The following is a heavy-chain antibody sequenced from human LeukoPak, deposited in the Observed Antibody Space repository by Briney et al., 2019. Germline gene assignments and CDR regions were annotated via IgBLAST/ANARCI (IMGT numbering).Heavy chain of an antibody. Sequence: PSGTLSLTCTVSGGSIRSGSHYWGSVRPPPGKGLWWSGSIYYSGSTYYNPSLENRVTISIDTSKNHFSLKLSSLSAADTSVYYCAKREDSGGNFVDFWGQGTLVTVS. CDR3: AKREDSGGNFVDF. D-gene: IGHD2-15*01. V-gene: IGHV4-39*02. CDR1: GGSIRSGSHY. J-gene: IGHJ4*02. CDR2: IYYSGST.